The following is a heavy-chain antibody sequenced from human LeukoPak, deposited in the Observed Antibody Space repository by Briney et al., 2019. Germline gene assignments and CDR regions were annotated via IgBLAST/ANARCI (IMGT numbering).Heavy chain of an antibody. CDR3: ASPYYDFWSGYFPFDY. J-gene: IGHJ4*02. CDR1: GGTFSSYA. V-gene: IGHV1-69*05. D-gene: IGHD3-3*01. Sequence: ASVKVSCKASGGTFSSYAISWVRQAPGQGLEWMGGIIPIFGTANYAQKFQGIVTITTDESTSTAYMELSSLRSEDTAVYYCASPYYDFWSGYFPFDYWGQGTLVTVSS. CDR2: IIPIFGTA.